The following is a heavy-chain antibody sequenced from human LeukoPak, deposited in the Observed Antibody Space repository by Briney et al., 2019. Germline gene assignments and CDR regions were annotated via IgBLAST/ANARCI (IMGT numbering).Heavy chain of an antibody. V-gene: IGHV3-30-3*01. CDR2: ISYDGSNK. J-gene: IGHJ6*02. Sequence: GGSLRLSCAASGFTFSSYAMHWVRQAPGKGLEWVAVISYDGSNKYYADSVKGRFTISRDNSKNTLYLQMNSLRAEGTAVYYCARVKARVRGSGPYYYGMDVWGQGATVTVSS. CDR3: ARVKARVRGSGPYYYGMDV. D-gene: IGHD3-10*01. CDR1: GFTFSSYA.